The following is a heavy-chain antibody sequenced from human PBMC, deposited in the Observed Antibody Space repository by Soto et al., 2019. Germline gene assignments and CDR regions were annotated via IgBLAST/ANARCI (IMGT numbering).Heavy chain of an antibody. J-gene: IGHJ3*02. CDR3: ARSLGWRDAFDI. Sequence: PGGSLRLSCAASGFTLSRYWMSWVRQAPGKELEWVANIKEDGSEKYYADSVKGRFTISRDNAKNSLYLQMNSLRAEDTAVYYCARSLGWRDAFDIWGQGTMVTVSS. CDR2: IKEDGSEK. D-gene: IGHD2-15*01. CDR1: GFTLSRYW. V-gene: IGHV3-7*01.